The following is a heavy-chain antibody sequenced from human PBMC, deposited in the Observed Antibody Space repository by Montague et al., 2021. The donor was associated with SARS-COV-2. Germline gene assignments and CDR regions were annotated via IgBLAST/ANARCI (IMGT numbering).Heavy chain of an antibody. Sequence: TLSLTCTVSGGSISSGSYYWSWIRQPAGKGLEWIGRIYTSGSTNYNPSLKSRVTISVDTSKNQFSLKLSSVTAADTAVYYCARAKWELCFDYWGQGTLVTVSS. CDR3: ARAKWELCFDY. J-gene: IGHJ4*02. CDR2: IYTSGST. D-gene: IGHD1-26*01. V-gene: IGHV4-61*02. CDR1: GGSISSGSYY.